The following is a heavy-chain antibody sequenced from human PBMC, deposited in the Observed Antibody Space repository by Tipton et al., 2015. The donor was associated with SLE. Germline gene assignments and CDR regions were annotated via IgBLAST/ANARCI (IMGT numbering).Heavy chain of an antibody. CDR3: AKELLSCSSTNCYYGMDV. V-gene: IGHV3-23*01. CDR1: RFSFSSYG. D-gene: IGHD2-2*01. CDR2: ISGSGDNT. J-gene: IGHJ6*02. Sequence: SLRLSCAASRFSFSSYGMSWVRQAPGKGLEWVSAISGSGDNTYHAESVKGRFTISRDNPKNTLYLQMNSLRAEDTAVYYCAKELLSCSSTNCYYGMDVWGQGTTVTVFS.